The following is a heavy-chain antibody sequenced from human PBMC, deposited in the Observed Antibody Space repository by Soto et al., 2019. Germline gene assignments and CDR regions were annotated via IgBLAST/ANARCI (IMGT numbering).Heavy chain of an antibody. J-gene: IGHJ4*02. CDR2: IYWDDDK. D-gene: IGHD1-26*01. V-gene: IGHV2-5*02. CDR3: AHIGVGTTYLCDY. Sequence: QITLKESGPTLVKPTQPLTLTCTFSGFSLSTSGVGVGWLRQPPGKALEWLAAIYWDDDKRYSPSLESRLTITKETSKNQVGLIMTNMDPVDTATYYCAHIGVGTTYLCDYWGQGTLITVSS. CDR1: GFSLSTSGVG.